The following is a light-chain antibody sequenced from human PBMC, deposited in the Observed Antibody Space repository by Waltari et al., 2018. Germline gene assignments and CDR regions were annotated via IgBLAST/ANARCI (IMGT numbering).Light chain of an antibody. CDR2: DAS. V-gene: IGKV3-11*01. Sequence: EIVLTQSPATLSLSPGERATLSCRASQSITNYLAWYQQKRGQAPRLLISDASNRATGIPARFSGSGSGTDFTLTISGLEPEDFAVYYCQRLNSFLYTFGQGTKLEIK. J-gene: IGKJ2*01. CDR1: QSITNY. CDR3: QRLNSFLYT.